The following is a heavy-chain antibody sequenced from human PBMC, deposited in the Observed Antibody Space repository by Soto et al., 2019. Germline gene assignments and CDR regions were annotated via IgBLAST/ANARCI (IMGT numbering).Heavy chain of an antibody. D-gene: IGHD2-2*01. Sequence: GGSLRLSCAGSGFALHSFAMNWVRQAPGKGLEWVAASSGTGANAYYTDSVRGRFTVSRDNSKNMVFLEMNSLRVEDTAVYYCANVVGWGQGTLVTVSS. CDR1: GFALHSFA. CDR3: ANVVG. J-gene: IGHJ4*02. V-gene: IGHV3-23*01. CDR2: SSGTGANA.